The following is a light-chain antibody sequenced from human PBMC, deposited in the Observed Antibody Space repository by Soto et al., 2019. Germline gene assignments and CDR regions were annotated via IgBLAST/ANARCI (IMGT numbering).Light chain of an antibody. J-gene: IGKJ1*01. CDR1: QSVSNNY. CDR3: QQYGSSGT. CDR2: GAS. Sequence: EIVLTQSPGTLSLSPGERATLSCRAGQSVSNNYLAWYQQKPGQAPRLLIYGASNRATGIPDRLSGSGSGTDFTLTISRLEPEDFAVYYCQQYGSSGTFGQGTKVDI. V-gene: IGKV3-20*01.